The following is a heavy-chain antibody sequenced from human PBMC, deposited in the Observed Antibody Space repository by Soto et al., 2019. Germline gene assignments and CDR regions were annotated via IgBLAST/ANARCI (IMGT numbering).Heavy chain of an antibody. V-gene: IGHV4-59*01. J-gene: IGHJ5*02. CDR2: IYYSGST. D-gene: IGHD4-17*01. Sequence: QVQLQESGPGLVKPSETLSLTCTVSGGSISSYYWSWIRQPPGKGLEWIGYIYYSGSTNYNPSLKSRVTIAVDXXKXHXXRKPTSVTAADTAVYYRARDGTPWEDDYGDYWYDPWGQGTLVTVSS. CDR1: GGSISSYY. CDR3: ARDGTPWEDDYGDYWYDP.